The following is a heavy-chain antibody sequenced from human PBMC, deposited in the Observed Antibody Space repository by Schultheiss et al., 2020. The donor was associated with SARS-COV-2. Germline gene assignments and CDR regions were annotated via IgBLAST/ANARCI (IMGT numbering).Heavy chain of an antibody. J-gene: IGHJ6*03. Sequence: GGSLRLSCAASGFTFSNAWMSWVRQAPGKGLEWVGRIKSKTDGGTTDYAAPVKGRFTISRDDSKNTLYLQMNSLRAEDTAVYYCARALTLNFHYYYYYMDVWGKGTTVTVSS. CDR3: ARALTLNFHYYYYYMDV. D-gene: IGHD2/OR15-2a*01. V-gene: IGHV3-15*01. CDR2: IKSKTDGGTT. CDR1: GFTFSNAW.